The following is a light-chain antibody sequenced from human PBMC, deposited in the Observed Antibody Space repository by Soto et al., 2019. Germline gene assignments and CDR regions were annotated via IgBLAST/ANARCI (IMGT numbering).Light chain of an antibody. CDR3: QQRRNWPPT. J-gene: IGKJ1*01. CDR2: DAS. V-gene: IGKV3-11*01. Sequence: ETVMTQSPSTLSVAPGERATLSCRASQSISTFLAWYQQKPGQAPRLLIYDASNRATGIPARFSGSGSGTDFTLTISNLEPEDFAVYYCQQRRNWPPTFGQGTKVE. CDR1: QSISTF.